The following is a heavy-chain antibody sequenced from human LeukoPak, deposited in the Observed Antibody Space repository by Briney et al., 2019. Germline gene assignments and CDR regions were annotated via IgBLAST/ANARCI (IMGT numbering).Heavy chain of an antibody. V-gene: IGHV3-30-3*01. CDR2: ISYDGSNK. Sequence: GGSLRLSCAASGFTFSSYAMHWVRQAPGKGLEWVALISYDGSNKYYADSVKGRFTISRDNSKNTLSLQMNSLRAEDTAVYHCASDGITISGVVQYYFDYWGQGTLVTVSS. J-gene: IGHJ4*02. CDR3: ASDGITISGVVQYYFDY. CDR1: GFTFSSYA. D-gene: IGHD3-3*01.